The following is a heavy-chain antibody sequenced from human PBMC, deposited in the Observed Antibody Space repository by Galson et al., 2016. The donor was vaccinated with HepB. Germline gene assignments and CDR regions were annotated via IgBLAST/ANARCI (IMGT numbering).Heavy chain of an antibody. CDR3: ARWSHYVNQLDY. J-gene: IGHJ4*02. D-gene: IGHD4-11*01. CDR1: GYSFTSYD. V-gene: IGHV1-8*01. CDR2: LNPDSGDT. Sequence: SVKVSCRASGYSFTSYDINWVRQAPGQGLEWMGWLNPDSGDTCYPGTTYYAQKFQGSVTMTKNTSTTTVYMDLNSLRSEDTAVYYCARWSHYVNQLDYWGQGTLVTVSS.